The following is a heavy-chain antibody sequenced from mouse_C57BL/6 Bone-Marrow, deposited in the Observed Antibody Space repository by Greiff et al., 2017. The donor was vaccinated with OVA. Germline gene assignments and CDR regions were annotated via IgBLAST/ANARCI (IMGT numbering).Heavy chain of an antibody. CDR2: ISYSGST. V-gene: IGHV3-8*01. Sequence: VQLKESGPGLAKPSQTLSLTCSVTGYSITSDYWNWIRKFPGHKLEYMGYISYSGSTYYNPSLKSRISITRDTSKNQYYLQLNSVTTEDTATYYCARAYYDGSSYGGDWYFDVWGTGTTVTVSS. CDR1: GYSITSDY. D-gene: IGHD1-1*01. CDR3: ARAYYDGSSYGGDWYFDV. J-gene: IGHJ1*03.